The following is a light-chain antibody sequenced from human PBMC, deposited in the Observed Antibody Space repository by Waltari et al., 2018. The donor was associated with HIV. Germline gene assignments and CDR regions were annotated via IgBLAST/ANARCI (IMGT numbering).Light chain of an antibody. V-gene: IGLV2-8*01. J-gene: IGLJ2*01. CDR1: SSDIGLYNF. Sequence: QSALTQPPSASGSPGQSVTISCAGTSSDIGLYNFVSWYQHHPGKAPKVMISEVSRRPAGVPDRFSGSKSGNTASLTVSGLQAEDEAAYYCFSYAGNNYLLFGGGTKLTVL. CDR2: EVS. CDR3: FSYAGNNYLL.